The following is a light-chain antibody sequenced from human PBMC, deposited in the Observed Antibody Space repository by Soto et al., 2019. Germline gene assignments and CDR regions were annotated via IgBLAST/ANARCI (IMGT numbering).Light chain of an antibody. CDR1: QTVRMY. J-gene: IGKJ5*01. V-gene: IGKV1-39*01. Sequence: DTQMTQSPSSLSASVGDIVTITCRASQTVRMYLNWYQQKPGKAPTLLIYAASTLESAVPPRFSGAGSETEFTLTINGLQPDDFATYYCQQTFSTPITFGQGTRLE. CDR3: QQTFSTPIT. CDR2: AAS.